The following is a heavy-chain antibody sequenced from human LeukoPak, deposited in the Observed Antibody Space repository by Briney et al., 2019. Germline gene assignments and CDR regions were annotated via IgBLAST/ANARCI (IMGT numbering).Heavy chain of an antibody. CDR3: ARDDALVGGFDY. CDR2: ISSSSSYI. D-gene: IGHD1-26*01. Sequence: GGSLRLSCAASGFTLSSYAMTWVRQAPGKGLEWVSSISSSSSYIYYADSVKGRFTISRDNAKNSLYLQMNSLRAEDTAVYYCARDDALVGGFDYWGQGTLVTVSS. J-gene: IGHJ4*02. V-gene: IGHV3-21*01. CDR1: GFTLSSYA.